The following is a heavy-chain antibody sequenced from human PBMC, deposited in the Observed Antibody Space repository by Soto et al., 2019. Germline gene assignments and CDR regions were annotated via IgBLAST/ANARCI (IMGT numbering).Heavy chain of an antibody. CDR3: ARAPYCSSTSCARSAFDY. D-gene: IGHD2-2*01. CDR2: IYYSGST. CDR1: GGSLSSGGYY. Sequence: PSETLSLTCTVSGGSLSSGGYYWSWIRQHPGKGLEWLGYIYYSGSTYYNPSLKSRVTISVDTSNNQFSLKLSSVTAADTAVYYCARAPYCSSTSCARSAFDYWGQGTLVTVSS. J-gene: IGHJ4*02. V-gene: IGHV4-31*03.